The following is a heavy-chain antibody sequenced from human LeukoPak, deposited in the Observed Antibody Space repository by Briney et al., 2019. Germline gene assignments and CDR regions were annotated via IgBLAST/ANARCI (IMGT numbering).Heavy chain of an antibody. CDR2: IKQDGSEK. Sequence: GGSLRLSCAASGFTFSSYWMSWVRQAPGKGLEWVANIKQDGSEKYYVDSVKGRFTISRDNTKNSLYLQMNSLRAEDTALYYCARAPLIIAYAFDIWGQGTMVTVSS. CDR1: GFTFSSYW. D-gene: IGHD3-22*01. CDR3: ARAPLIIAYAFDI. J-gene: IGHJ3*02. V-gene: IGHV3-7*01.